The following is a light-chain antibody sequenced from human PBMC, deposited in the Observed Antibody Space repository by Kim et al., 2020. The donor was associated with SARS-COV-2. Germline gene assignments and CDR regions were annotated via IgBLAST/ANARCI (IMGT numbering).Light chain of an antibody. CDR2: GKN. CDR1: SLRTYY. Sequence: ALGQTVRITCQGDSLRTYYASWYQHKPGQAPILVIYGKNNRPSGIPDRFSGSSSGNTASLTVTGAQAVDEADYYCEARDKSGDHVVFGGGTQLTVL. CDR3: EARDKSGDHVV. V-gene: IGLV3-19*01. J-gene: IGLJ2*01.